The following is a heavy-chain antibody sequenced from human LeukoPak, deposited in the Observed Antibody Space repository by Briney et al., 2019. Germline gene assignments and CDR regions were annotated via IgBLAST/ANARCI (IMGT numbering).Heavy chain of an antibody. CDR1: GFTFSSYA. Sequence: GGSLRLSCAASGFTFSSYAMHWVRQAPGKGLEYVSAISSNGGSTYYANSVKGRFTISRDNSKNTLYLQMGSLRAEDTAVYYCAKDQSRDYFRGADYWGQGTLVTVSS. J-gene: IGHJ4*02. V-gene: IGHV3-64*01. CDR3: AKDQSRDYFRGADY. D-gene: IGHD2/OR15-2a*01. CDR2: ISSNGGST.